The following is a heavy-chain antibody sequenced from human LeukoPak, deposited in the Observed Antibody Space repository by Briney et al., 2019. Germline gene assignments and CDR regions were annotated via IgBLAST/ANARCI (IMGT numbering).Heavy chain of an antibody. V-gene: IGHV3-48*03. J-gene: IGHJ5*02. Sequence: GGSLRLSCAASGFTFSSYEMNWVRQAPGKGLEWVSYISSSGSTIYYADSVKGRFTISRDNAKNSLYLQMNSLRAEDTAVYYCAITGYSTDNWFDPWGQGTLVTVSS. CDR2: ISSSGSTI. CDR1: GFTFSSYE. D-gene: IGHD6-13*01. CDR3: AITGYSTDNWFDP.